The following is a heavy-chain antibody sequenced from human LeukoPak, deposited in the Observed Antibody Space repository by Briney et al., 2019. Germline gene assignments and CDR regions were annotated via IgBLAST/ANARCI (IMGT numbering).Heavy chain of an antibody. CDR2: INWNGGST. CDR1: GFTFDDYG. V-gene: IGHV3-20*04. J-gene: IGHJ4*02. CDR3: ARDPNGNHRPYYFDY. D-gene: IGHD4-23*01. Sequence: SGGSLRLSCAASGFTFDDYGMSWVRQAPGKGLEWVSGINWNGGSTGYADSVKGRFTISRDNAKNSLYLQMNSLRAEDTALYYCARDPNGNHRPYYFDYWGQGTLVTVPS.